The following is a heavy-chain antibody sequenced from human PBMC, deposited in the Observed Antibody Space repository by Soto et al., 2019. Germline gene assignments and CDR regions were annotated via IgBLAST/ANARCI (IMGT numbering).Heavy chain of an antibody. Sequence: QVQLQQWGAGLLKPSETLSLTCAVYGGSFSGYYWSWIRQPPGKGLEWIGEINHSGSTNYNPSLKSRVTISVDSSKNQFSLKLSSVSAADTAVYYCATDDYGMDVWGQGTTVTVSS. J-gene: IGHJ6*02. CDR2: INHSGST. CDR1: GGSFSGYY. V-gene: IGHV4-34*01. CDR3: ATDDYGMDV.